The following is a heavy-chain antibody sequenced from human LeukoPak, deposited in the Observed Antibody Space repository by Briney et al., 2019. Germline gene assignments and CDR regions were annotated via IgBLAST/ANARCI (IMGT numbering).Heavy chain of an antibody. CDR2: ISYDGRNK. CDR1: GFPFSNHG. CDR3: VKDGDDSGWNYFDY. D-gene: IGHD6-19*01. V-gene: IGHV3-30*18. Sequence: GGSLRLSCAASGFPFSNHGMHWVRQAPGKGLEWVAVISYDGRNKYYADSMKGRFTISRDNSQNTLSLQMNSLRAEDTAVYYCVKDGDDSGWNYFDYWGQGTLVTVSS. J-gene: IGHJ4*02.